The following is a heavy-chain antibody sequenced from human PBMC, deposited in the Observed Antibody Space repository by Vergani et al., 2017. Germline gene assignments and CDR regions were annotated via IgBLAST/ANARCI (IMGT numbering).Heavy chain of an antibody. J-gene: IGHJ6*03. Sequence: QVQLVQSGAEVKKPGSSVKVSCKASGGTFSSYAISWVRQAPGQGLEWMGGIIPIFGTANYAQKFKGRVTITADESTSTAYMELSSLRSEDTAVYYCARGVCSSTSCLYYYYMDVWGKGTTVTVSS. CDR2: IIPIFGTA. V-gene: IGHV1-69*01. CDR3: ARGVCSSTSCLYYYYMDV. D-gene: IGHD2-2*01. CDR1: GGTFSSYA.